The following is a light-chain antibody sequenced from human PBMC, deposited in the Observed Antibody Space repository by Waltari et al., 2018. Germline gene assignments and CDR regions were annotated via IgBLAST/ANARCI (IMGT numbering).Light chain of an antibody. J-gene: IGLJ2*01. CDR3: QSYDPSLSVV. CDR2: GVN. V-gene: IGLV1-40*01. Sequence: QSVLTQPPSVSGAPGQRVTISCTGSGSNIGAGYAVHWYQQRPGEAPKLPIYGVNTRPLGVPDRFSGSQSGTSASLAIRGLQAEDEADYYCQSYDPSLSVVFGGGTKLTVV. CDR1: GSNIGAGYA.